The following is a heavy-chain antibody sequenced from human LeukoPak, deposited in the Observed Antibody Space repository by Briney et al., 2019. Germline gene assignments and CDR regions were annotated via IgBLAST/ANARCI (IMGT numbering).Heavy chain of an antibody. Sequence: SVKVSCKASGGTFNSYAISWVRQAPGQGLEWMGGIMPLLGTANYAQEFQGRVTFTTDESASTAYMEVSSLRSEDTAVYYCASGSLGDGYGVGDYYQYMDVWGKGTTVTVS. CDR2: IMPLLGTA. V-gene: IGHV1-69*05. CDR3: ASGSLGDGYGVGDYYQYMDV. J-gene: IGHJ6*03. CDR1: GGTFNSYA. D-gene: IGHD5-24*01.